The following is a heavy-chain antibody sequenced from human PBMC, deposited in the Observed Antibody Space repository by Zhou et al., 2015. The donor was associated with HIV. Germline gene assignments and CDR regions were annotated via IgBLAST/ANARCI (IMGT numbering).Heavy chain of an antibody. D-gene: IGHD2-2*01. CDR2: IIPIFGTA. CDR1: GGTFSSYA. CDR3: ARTDGAIVVVPAAISYSNTNYYYYGMDV. Sequence: QVQLVQSGAEVKKPGSSVKVSCKASGGTFSSYAISWVRQAPGQGLEWMGGIIPIFGTANYAQKFQGRVTITADESTSTAYMELSSLRSEDTAVYYCARTDGAIVVVPAAISYSNTNYYYYGMDVWGQGTTVTVSS. V-gene: IGHV1-69*01. J-gene: IGHJ6*02.